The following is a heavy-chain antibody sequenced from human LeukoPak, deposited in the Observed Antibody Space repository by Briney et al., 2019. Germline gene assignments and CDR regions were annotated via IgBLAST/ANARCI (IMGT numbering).Heavy chain of an antibody. D-gene: IGHD6-19*01. V-gene: IGHV1-18*01. J-gene: IGHJ5*02. CDR2: ISAYNGNT. Sequence: ASVKVSCKASGYTFTSYGISWVRQAPGQGLEWMGWISAYNGNTNYAQKHQGRVTMTTDTSTSTAYMELRSLRSDDTAVYYCARVPIAVAVTAWFDPWGQGTLVTVSS. CDR1: GYTFTSYG. CDR3: ARVPIAVAVTAWFDP.